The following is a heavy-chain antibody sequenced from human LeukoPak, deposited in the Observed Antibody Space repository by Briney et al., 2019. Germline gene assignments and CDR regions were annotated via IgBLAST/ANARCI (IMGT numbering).Heavy chain of an antibody. CDR2: ISYDGSNK. J-gene: IGHJ4*02. Sequence: QPGRSLRLSCAASGFTFSSYGMHWVRQAPGKGLEWVAVISYDGSNKYYADSVKGRFTISRDNSKNTLYLQMNGLRAEDTAVYYCAKEMYYYGSGSSRTFDYWGQGTLVTVSS. D-gene: IGHD3-10*01. CDR1: GFTFSSYG. CDR3: AKEMYYYGSGSSRTFDY. V-gene: IGHV3-30*18.